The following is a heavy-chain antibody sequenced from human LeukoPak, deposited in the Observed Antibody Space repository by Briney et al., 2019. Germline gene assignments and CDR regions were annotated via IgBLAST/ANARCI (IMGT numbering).Heavy chain of an antibody. J-gene: IGHJ6*03. V-gene: IGHV1-18*01. CDR2: ISAYNGST. CDR3: ARDSSGYYHVWHYYYMDV. Sequence: ASVKVSCKASGYTFTSYGISWVRQAPGQGLEWMGWISAYNGSTNYAQKLQGRVTMTTDTSTSTAYMELRSLRSDDTAVYYCARDSSGYYHVWHYYYMDVWGKGTTVTVSS. CDR1: GYTFTSYG. D-gene: IGHD3-22*01.